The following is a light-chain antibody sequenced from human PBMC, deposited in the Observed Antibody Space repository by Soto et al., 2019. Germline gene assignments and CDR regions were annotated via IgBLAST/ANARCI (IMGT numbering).Light chain of an antibody. Sequence: QSALTQPASVSGSHGQSITISCVGTSSDIGDYNYVSWYQQHPGEVPKVIIYDVSNRPSGVSYRFSATKSGNTASLTISGLQAEDEADYYCCSYTRSGTLIFGTGTKLTVL. CDR1: SSDIGDYNY. CDR2: DVS. V-gene: IGLV2-14*01. J-gene: IGLJ1*01. CDR3: CSYTRSGTLI.